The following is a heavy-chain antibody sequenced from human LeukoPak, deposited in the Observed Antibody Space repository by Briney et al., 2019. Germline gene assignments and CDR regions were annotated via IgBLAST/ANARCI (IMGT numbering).Heavy chain of an antibody. D-gene: IGHD6-19*01. J-gene: IGHJ6*03. CDR3: ARDVRHLAVAKRYPGVYYYYMDV. V-gene: IGHV4-59*01. CDR1: GGSISNYY. Sequence: NPSVTLSLTCTVSGGSISNYYWSWIRQPPGKGLEWIGYIYYSGSTNYNPSLKSRVTISVDTSKNQFSLKLSSVTAADTAVYYCARDVRHLAVAKRYPGVYYYYMDVWGKGTTVTVSS. CDR2: IYYSGST.